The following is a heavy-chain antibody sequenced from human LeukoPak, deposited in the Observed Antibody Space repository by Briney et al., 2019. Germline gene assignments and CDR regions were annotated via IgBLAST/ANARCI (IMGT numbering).Heavy chain of an antibody. D-gene: IGHD5-24*01. Sequence: SVKVSCKASGGTFISYAISWVRQAPGQGLEWMGGIIPIFGTANYAQKFQGRVTITADKSTSTAYMELSSPRSDDTAVYYCARGELQFSDYWGQGTLVTVSS. CDR2: IIPIFGTA. CDR3: ARGELQFSDY. J-gene: IGHJ4*02. V-gene: IGHV1-69*06. CDR1: GGTFISYA.